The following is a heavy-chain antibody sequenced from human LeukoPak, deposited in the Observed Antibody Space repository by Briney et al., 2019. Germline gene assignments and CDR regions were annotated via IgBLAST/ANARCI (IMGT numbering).Heavy chain of an antibody. CDR2: IWFDGSNK. Sequence: GRSLRLSCAASGFTFSDYGMPWVRQAPGKGLEWVAVIWFDGSNKYYADSVKGRFTISRDNSKNTLYLQMNSLRAEDTAVYYCARDPMGYCSSTSCYVIYWGQGTLVTVSS. CDR1: GFTFSDYG. CDR3: ARDPMGYCSSTSCYVIY. D-gene: IGHD2-2*01. V-gene: IGHV3-33*01. J-gene: IGHJ4*02.